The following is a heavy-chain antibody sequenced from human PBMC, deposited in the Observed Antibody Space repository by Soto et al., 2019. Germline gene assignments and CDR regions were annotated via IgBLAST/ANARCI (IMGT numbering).Heavy chain of an antibody. Sequence: XVSLRLSCAASGFTFSNACMSWVRQAPGKGLEWVGRIKSKTDGGTTDYAAPVKGRFTISRDDSKNTLYLQMNSLKTEDTAVYYALGYYASSGNGAFDICGQRTMVTVSS. CDR2: IKSKTDGGTT. CDR3: LGYYASSGNGAFDI. CDR1: GFTFSNAC. J-gene: IGHJ3*02. V-gene: IGHV3-15*01. D-gene: IGHD3-22*01.